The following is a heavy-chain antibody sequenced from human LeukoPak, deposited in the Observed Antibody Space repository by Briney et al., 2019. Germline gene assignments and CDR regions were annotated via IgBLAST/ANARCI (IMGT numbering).Heavy chain of an antibody. D-gene: IGHD3-9*01. CDR3: ATDISAYDILTGYVDY. V-gene: IGHV3-43D*03. CDR2: ISLDGGST. Sequence: PGGSLRLSCAASGFTFDDYAMHWVRQAPGEGLEWVSRISLDGGSTYYADSLKGRFTIYRQNSKNSVYLQMNSLRAEDTALYYCATDISAYDILTGYVDYWGQGTLVTVSS. CDR1: GFTFDDYA. J-gene: IGHJ4*02.